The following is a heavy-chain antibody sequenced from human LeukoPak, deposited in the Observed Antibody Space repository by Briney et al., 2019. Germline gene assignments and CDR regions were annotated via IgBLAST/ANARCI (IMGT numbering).Heavy chain of an antibody. Sequence: PGRSLRLSCAASGFTFSRFWMSWVRQAPGKGLEWVANIKEDGSEKYYVDSVKGRFTISRDNAKNPLYLQMNSLRAEDTAVYYCARDESFAGDYPYWGQGTLVTVSS. CDR1: GFTFSRFW. J-gene: IGHJ4*02. D-gene: IGHD4-17*01. CDR3: ARDESFAGDYPY. CDR2: IKEDGSEK. V-gene: IGHV3-7*01.